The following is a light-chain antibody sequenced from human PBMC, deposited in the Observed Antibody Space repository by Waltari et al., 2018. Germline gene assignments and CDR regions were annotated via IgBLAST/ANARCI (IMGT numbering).Light chain of an antibody. Sequence: EILLTQSPATLSLYPGERATLSCRASHSVDNPLGWYQQKPGQAPRLVIHDASNRAPGFPAMFSGSGSGTDFTLTISSLEPEDFAVYYCQHRVSWPLTFGGGTKVEL. CDR1: HSVDNP. J-gene: IGKJ4*01. V-gene: IGKV3-11*01. CDR3: QHRVSWPLT. CDR2: DAS.